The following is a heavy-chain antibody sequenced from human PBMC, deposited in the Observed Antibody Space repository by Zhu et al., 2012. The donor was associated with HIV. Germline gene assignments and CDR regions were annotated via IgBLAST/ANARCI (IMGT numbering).Heavy chain of an antibody. Sequence: QVQLQESGPGLVKPSETLSLTCAVSGYSISSGYYWGWIRQPPGKGLEWIGSIYHSGSTYYNPSLKSRVTISVDTSKNQFSLKLSSVTAADTAVYYCATTMIAGYYYMDVWGKGTTVTVSS. CDR2: IYHSGST. J-gene: IGHJ6*03. D-gene: IGHD3-22*01. CDR1: GYSISSGYY. V-gene: IGHV4-38-2*01. CDR3: ATTMIAGYYYMDV.